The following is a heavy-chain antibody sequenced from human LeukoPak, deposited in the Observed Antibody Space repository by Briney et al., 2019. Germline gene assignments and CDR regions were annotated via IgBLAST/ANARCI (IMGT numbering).Heavy chain of an antibody. Sequence: ASVKVSCKASGYTFTGYYMHWVRQAPGQGLEWMGWTNPNSGGTNYAQKFQGRVTMTRDTSISTAYMELSRLRSDDTAVYYCARAPHMVRGVKPFDYWGQGTLVTVSS. CDR1: GYTFTGYY. V-gene: IGHV1-2*02. D-gene: IGHD3-10*01. J-gene: IGHJ4*02. CDR3: ARAPHMVRGVKPFDY. CDR2: TNPNSGGT.